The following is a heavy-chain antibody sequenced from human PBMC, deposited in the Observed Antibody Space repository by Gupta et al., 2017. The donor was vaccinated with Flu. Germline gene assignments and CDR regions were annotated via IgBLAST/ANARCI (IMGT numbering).Heavy chain of an antibody. V-gene: IGHV3-74*03. CDR1: GFTFSSSY. CDR2: MNPEGSST. CDR3: ATVTSGC. J-gene: IGHJ4*02. Sequence: EMQLVESGGGLVQPGGSLRLSCEASGFTFSSSYLQWVRQAPGKGLVWVSRMNPEGSSTTYAESVKGRFTISRDNAKNTLYLQMNSLGDDDTAVYYCATVTSGCWGQGTLVTVSS. D-gene: IGHD4-17*01.